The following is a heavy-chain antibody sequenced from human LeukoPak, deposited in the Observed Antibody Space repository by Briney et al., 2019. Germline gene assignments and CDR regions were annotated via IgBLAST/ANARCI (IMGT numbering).Heavy chain of an antibody. Sequence: NPSETLSLTCTVSGGSISSGSHYWGWIRQPPGKELEWIAKIYYSGNSYYNPSLKSRVTISVDASKNQFSLNLSSVTAADTAVYYCARLSYGSGSHYNFYFDFWGQGTLVTVSA. V-gene: IGHV4-39*01. J-gene: IGHJ4*02. CDR2: IYYSGNS. CDR3: ARLSYGSGSHYNFYFDF. CDR1: GGSISSGSHY. D-gene: IGHD3-10*01.